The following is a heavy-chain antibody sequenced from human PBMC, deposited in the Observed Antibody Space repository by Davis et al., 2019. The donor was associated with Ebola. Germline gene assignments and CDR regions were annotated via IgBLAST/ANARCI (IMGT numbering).Heavy chain of an antibody. D-gene: IGHD6-13*01. CDR3: ARDKGSLRYFDY. CDR2: INPNSGGT. CDR1: GYTFTGYY. V-gene: IGHV1-2*02. Sequence: ASVKVSCKASGYTFTGYYMHWVRQAPGQGLEWMGWINPNSGGTNYAQKFQGRVTMTRDTSISTAYMELSRLRSDDTAVYYCARDKGSLRYFDYWGQGTLVTVSS. J-gene: IGHJ4*02.